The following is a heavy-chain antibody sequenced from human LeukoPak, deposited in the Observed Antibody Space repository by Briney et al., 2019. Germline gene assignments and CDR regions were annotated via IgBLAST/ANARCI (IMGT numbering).Heavy chain of an antibody. V-gene: IGHV3-48*03. J-gene: IGHJ4*02. D-gene: IGHD6-25*01. CDR3: ARSLSGYDY. CDR2: ISSSGSTI. CDR1: GFTFSSYE. Sequence: GGSLRLSCAASGFTFSSYEMNWVRQAPGKGLEWVSYISSSGSTIYYADSVKGRFTISRDNAKKSLYLQMNSLRAEDTAVYYCARSLSGYDYWGQGTLVTVSS.